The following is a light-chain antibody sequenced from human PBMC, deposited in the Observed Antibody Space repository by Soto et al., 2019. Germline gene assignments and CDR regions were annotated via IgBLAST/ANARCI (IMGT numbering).Light chain of an antibody. CDR2: AAS. J-gene: IGKJ1*01. CDR1: QSITTF. V-gene: IGKV1-39*01. CDR3: QQAYGAPPT. Sequence: DIQVTQSPSSLSASVGDRVTITCRASQSITTFLNWYKQKPGNAPKLLIYAASSLQTGVPSRFSGSGSGTDFTLTISSLQREDFATYYCQQAYGAPPTFGQGTKVEIK.